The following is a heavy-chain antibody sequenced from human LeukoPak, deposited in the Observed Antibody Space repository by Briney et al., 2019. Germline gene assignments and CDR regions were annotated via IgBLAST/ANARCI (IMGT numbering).Heavy chain of an antibody. CDR2: IYCSGST. D-gene: IGHD4-23*01. CDR1: GGSISSSSYY. V-gene: IGHV4-39*07. CDR3: ASPGGNNY. Sequence: NPSETLSLTCTVSGGSISSSSYYWGWIRQPPGKGLEWIGSIYCSGSTNYNPSLKSRVTISVDKSKNQFSLKLSSVTAADTAVYYCASPGGNNYWGQGTLVTVSS. J-gene: IGHJ4*02.